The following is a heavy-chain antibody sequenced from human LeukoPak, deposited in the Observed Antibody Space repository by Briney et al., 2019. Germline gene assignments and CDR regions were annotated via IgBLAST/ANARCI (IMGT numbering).Heavy chain of an antibody. D-gene: IGHD3-3*01. CDR3: ASPLRPSLEWLLMDV. CDR2: INPNSGGT. V-gene: IGHV1-2*02. Sequence: RASVKVSCKASGYTFTGYYMHWVRQAPGQGLEWMGWINPNSGGTNYAQKFQGRVTMTRDTSISTAYMELSRLRSDDTAVYYCASPLRPSLEWLLMDVWGQGTTVTVSS. CDR1: GYTFTGYY. J-gene: IGHJ6*02.